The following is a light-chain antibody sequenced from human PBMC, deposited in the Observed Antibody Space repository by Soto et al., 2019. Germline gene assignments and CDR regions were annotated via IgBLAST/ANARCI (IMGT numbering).Light chain of an antibody. CDR2: DAS. Sequence: DIQMTQSPSTLSASVGDRVTITCRASQSIRSWLAWYQQKPVKAPKLLIYDASSLQSGVPSRFSGRGSGTEFTLTISSLQPDDFATYYCQQYDSYSWTFGQGTKVEIK. J-gene: IGKJ1*01. CDR1: QSIRSW. V-gene: IGKV1-5*01. CDR3: QQYDSYSWT.